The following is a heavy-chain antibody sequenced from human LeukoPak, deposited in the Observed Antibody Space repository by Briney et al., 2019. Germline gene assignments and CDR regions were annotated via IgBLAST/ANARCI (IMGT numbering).Heavy chain of an antibody. Sequence: ASVKVSCKASGYTFTSYDINWVRQATGQGLEWMGWMNPNSGNTGYAQKFQGRVTMTRNTSISTAYMELSSLRSEDTAVYYCARGLYGSGSYYLDYWGQGTLVTVSP. V-gene: IGHV1-8*01. CDR2: MNPNSGNT. CDR1: GYTFTSYD. CDR3: ARGLYGSGSYYLDY. J-gene: IGHJ4*02. D-gene: IGHD3-10*01.